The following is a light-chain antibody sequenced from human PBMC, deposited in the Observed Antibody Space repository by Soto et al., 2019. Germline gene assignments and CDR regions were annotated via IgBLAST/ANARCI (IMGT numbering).Light chain of an antibody. CDR2: ATS. J-gene: IGKJ5*01. V-gene: IGKV3-15*01. Sequence: EIVMTQSPATLSVSPGERATLSCRASQSVSTKVAWYQQKPGQAPRLLIYATSTRATGAPARFSGSGSGTEFTLTISNLQSEDFAVYYCQQYSNLPPITFGQGTRLEIK. CDR1: QSVSTK. CDR3: QQYSNLPPIT.